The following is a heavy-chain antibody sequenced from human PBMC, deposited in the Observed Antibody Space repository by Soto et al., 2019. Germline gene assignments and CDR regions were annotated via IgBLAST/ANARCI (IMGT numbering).Heavy chain of an antibody. CDR1: GGSFSGYY. V-gene: IGHV4-34*01. CDR2: INHSGST. J-gene: IGHJ5*02. CDR3: AREKPATMYSGSYWFDP. D-gene: IGHD1-26*01. Sequence: SETLSLTCAVYGGSFSGYYWSWIRQPPGKGLEWIGEINHSGSTNYNPSLKSRVTISVDTSKNQFSLKLSSVTAADTAVYYCAREKPATMYSGSYWFDPWGQGTLVTVS.